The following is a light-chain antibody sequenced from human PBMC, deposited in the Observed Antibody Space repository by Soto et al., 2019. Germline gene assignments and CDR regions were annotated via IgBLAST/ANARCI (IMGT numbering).Light chain of an antibody. CDR3: TSYTSSGTVV. CDR2: EVS. CDR1: SSDVGGYNY. V-gene: IGLV2-14*01. Sequence: QSALTQPASVSGSPGQSITISCTGTSSDVGGYNYVSWYQYHPGKTPKLMIYEVSNRPSGVSNRFSGSKSGNTASLTISGLHAEDETDYYCTSYTSSGTVVFGGGTKLTVL. J-gene: IGLJ2*01.